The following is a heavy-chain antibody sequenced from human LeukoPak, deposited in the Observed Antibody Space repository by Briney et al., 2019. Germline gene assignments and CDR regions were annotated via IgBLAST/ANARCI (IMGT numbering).Heavy chain of an antibody. J-gene: IGHJ2*01. CDR3: ARDSAAVNYWYFDV. Sequence: SQTLSLTCAISGDSLSSNSAAWNWLRQSPSRGLEWRGSTYYRSKWYYDYAVFVKSRMTVTPDTSKNQFSLQLDSVTPEDTAMYYCARDSAAVNYWYFDVWGRGTLVTVCS. CDR1: GDSLSSNSAA. V-gene: IGHV6-1*01. CDR2: TYYRSKWYY. D-gene: IGHD6-13*01.